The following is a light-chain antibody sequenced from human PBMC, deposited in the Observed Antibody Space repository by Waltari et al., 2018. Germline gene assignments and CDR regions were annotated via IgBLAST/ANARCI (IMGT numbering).Light chain of an antibody. CDR2: AAS. V-gene: IGKV1-39*01. Sequence: DIQMTQSPSSLSASVGDRVTIPCRASQSISGSLNWYQPKPGKAPKLLIYAASSLQRGVPSRFSGSASGTYFTLTISSLQPEDFATYYCLQTYSTPLTFGGGTNVDIK. CDR1: QSISGS. CDR3: LQTYSTPLT. J-gene: IGKJ4*01.